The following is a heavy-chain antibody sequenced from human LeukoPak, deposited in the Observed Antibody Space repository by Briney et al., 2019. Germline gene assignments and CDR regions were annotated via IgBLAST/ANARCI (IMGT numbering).Heavy chain of an antibody. CDR2: INHSGST. J-gene: IGHJ4*02. Sequence: PSETLSLTCAVYGGSFSGYYWSWIRQPPGKGLEWIGEINHSGSTNYNPSLKSRVTISVDTSKNQFSLKLSSVTAADTAVYYCARGSGSYYPDFDYWGQGTLVTVSS. V-gene: IGHV4-34*01. CDR1: GGSFSGYY. D-gene: IGHD1-26*01. CDR3: ARGSGSYYPDFDY.